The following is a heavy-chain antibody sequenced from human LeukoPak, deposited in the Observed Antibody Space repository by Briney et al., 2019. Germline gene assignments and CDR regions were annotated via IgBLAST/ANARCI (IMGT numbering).Heavy chain of an antibody. Sequence: PSETLSLTCGVSGGSITSTNWWSWVRQPPGQGLEWIGEISLTGRTNYNPSLIGRVIMSLDESRNQLSLTLTSVTAADTAMYYCTRESGPYCPFGCWGQGTLVVVPS. V-gene: IGHV4-4*02. J-gene: IGHJ4*02. CDR3: TRESGPYCPFGC. CDR1: GGSITSTNW. D-gene: IGHD1-26*01. CDR2: ISLTGRT.